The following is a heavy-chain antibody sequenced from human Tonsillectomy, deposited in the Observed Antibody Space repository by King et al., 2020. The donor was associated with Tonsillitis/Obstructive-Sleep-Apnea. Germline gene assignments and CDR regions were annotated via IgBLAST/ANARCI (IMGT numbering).Heavy chain of an antibody. CDR2: ISSNGGSI. J-gene: IGHJ2*01. V-gene: IGHV3-64*02. CDR3: AREGDSRSSYWYFDL. CDR1: GFTFSSYA. Sequence: VQLVESGEGLVQPGGSLRLSCAASGFTFSSYAMHWVRQAPGEGLEYVSAISSNGGSIYYADSVKGRFTISRDNSKNTLYLQMGSLRAEDMAVYYCAREGDSRSSYWYFDLWGRGTLVTVSS. D-gene: IGHD6-6*01.